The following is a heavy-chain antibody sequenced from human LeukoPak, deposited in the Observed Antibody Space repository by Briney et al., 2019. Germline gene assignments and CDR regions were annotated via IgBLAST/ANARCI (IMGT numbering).Heavy chain of an antibody. Sequence: GESLKISCKGSEYSFTGYWIGWVRQMPGKGLEWMGIIYPDDSDTRYSPSFQGQVTISADKSISTAYLQWSSLKASDTAMYYCARSTGSRNYYYYYGMDVWGKGTTVTVSS. CDR2: IYPDDSDT. CDR3: ARSTGSRNYYYYYGMDV. V-gene: IGHV5-51*01. J-gene: IGHJ6*04. CDR1: EYSFTGYW. D-gene: IGHD3-9*01.